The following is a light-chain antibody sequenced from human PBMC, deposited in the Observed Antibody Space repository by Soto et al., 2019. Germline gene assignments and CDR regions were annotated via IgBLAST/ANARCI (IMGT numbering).Light chain of an antibody. CDR3: HQRSSWPPIT. CDR2: DAS. V-gene: IGKV3-11*01. CDR1: QSVSSY. Sequence: ILLTQSPGTLSLSPGDRATLSCRSSQSVSSYLAWYQQKPGQAPRLLIYDASNRATGIPARFSGSGSGTDFTLTISSLEPEDFAVYYCHQRSSWPPITFGQGTRLEIK. J-gene: IGKJ5*01.